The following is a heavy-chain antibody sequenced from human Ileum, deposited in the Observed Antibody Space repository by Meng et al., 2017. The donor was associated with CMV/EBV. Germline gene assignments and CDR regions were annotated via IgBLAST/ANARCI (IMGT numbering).Heavy chain of an antibody. CDR1: GDSVSSNSAA. J-gene: IGHJ5*01. D-gene: IGHD1-7*01. CDR3: ARVTAYNWNYVAWFDP. CDR2: TYYRSKWYN. V-gene: IGHV6-1*01. Sequence: SDTHSPIHAISGDSVSSNSAASNWIRQSPSRGLERLGRTYYRSKWYNDYAVAVKSRITINPDTSKNQFSLQQNSVTPEDTAVYYCARVTAYNWNYVAWFDPWGQGTLVTVSS.